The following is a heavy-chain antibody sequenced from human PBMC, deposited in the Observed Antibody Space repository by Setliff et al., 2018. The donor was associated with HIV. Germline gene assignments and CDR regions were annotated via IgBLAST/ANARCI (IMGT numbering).Heavy chain of an antibody. CDR3: AAPHSTEGAFDV. D-gene: IGHD4-17*01. CDR2: IIPILGIA. J-gene: IGHJ3*01. CDR1: GGTFSSYA. V-gene: IGHV1-69*10. Sequence: GASVKVSCKASGGTFSSYAISWVRQAPGQGLEWMGGIIPILGIANYAQKFQGRGSISADESASTVYMELSSLRSDDTAVYYCAAPHSTEGAFDVWGQGTMVTVSS.